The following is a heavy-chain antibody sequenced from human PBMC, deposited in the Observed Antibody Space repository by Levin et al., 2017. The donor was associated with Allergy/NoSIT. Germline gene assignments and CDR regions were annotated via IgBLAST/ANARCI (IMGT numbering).Heavy chain of an antibody. D-gene: IGHD2-15*01. V-gene: IGHV3-30*04. Sequence: SCAASGFTFSSYAMHWVRQAPGKGLEWVAVISYDGSNKYYADSVKGRFTISRDNSKNTLYLQMNSLRAEDTAVYYCARDSMTTDIVEPEDGYYYGMDVWGQGTTVTVSS. CDR1: GFTFSSYA. J-gene: IGHJ6*02. CDR2: ISYDGSNK. CDR3: ARDSMTTDIVEPEDGYYYGMDV.